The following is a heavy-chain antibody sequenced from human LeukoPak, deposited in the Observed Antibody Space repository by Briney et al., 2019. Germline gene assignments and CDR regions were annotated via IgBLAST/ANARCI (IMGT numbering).Heavy chain of an antibody. J-gene: IGHJ4*02. CDR1: GFTFSSYS. V-gene: IGHV3-48*04. CDR3: ARAVPSLFDY. D-gene: IGHD3-16*02. Sequence: GGSLRLSCAASGFTFSSYSMNWVRQAPGKGLEWVSYISSSSSTIYYADSVKGRFTISRDNAKNSLYLQMNSLRAEDTAVYYCARAVPSLFDYWGQGTLVTVSS. CDR2: ISSSSSTI.